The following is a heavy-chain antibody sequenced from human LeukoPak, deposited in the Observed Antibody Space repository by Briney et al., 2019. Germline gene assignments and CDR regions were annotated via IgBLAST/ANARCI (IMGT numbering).Heavy chain of an antibody. V-gene: IGHV3-48*03. D-gene: IGHD3-10*01. CDR3: ARPLGYSGSGSYYAY. CDR1: GFTFSSYE. J-gene: IGHJ4*02. Sequence: GGSLRLSCEASGFTFSSYEMSWVRQAPGKGLEWVSYISIGGGTIHYADSVKGRFTISRDNAKKSLYLQMNSLRAEDTAVYYCARPLGYSGSGSYYAYWGQGTLVTVSA. CDR2: ISIGGGTI.